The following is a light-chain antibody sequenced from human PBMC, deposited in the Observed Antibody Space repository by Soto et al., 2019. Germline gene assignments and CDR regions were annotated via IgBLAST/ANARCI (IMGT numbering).Light chain of an antibody. CDR2: AAS. V-gene: IGKV3-20*01. CDR3: QLYHSGM. CDR1: QSVDSNY. Sequence: EIVLTQSPGTLSLSPGERATLSCRASQSVDSNYLGWYQQKPGQAPRLLIYAASSRATGIPDRFSGGGSGTDFALTISRLQPEDFVVYYCQLYHSGMFGQGTKVEIK. J-gene: IGKJ1*01.